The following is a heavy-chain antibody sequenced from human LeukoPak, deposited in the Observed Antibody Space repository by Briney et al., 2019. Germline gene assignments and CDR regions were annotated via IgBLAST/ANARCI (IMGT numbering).Heavy chain of an antibody. CDR3: ARESFDSSGHYDY. CDR1: GFTFSHYA. Sequence: EGSLRLSCAASGFTFSHYAMSWVRQAPGKGLEWVSGINHHGHTFYADSVKGRFTISRDNAKNSLYLQMNSLRAEDTAVYYCARESFDSSGHYDYWGQGTLVTVSS. CDR2: INHHGHT. J-gene: IGHJ4*02. D-gene: IGHD3-22*01. V-gene: IGHV3-69-1*02.